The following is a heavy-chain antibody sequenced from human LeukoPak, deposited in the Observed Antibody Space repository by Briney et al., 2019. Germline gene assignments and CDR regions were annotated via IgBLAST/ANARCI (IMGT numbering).Heavy chain of an antibody. D-gene: IGHD3-3*02. CDR3: ARISGSNANPDDH. CDR2: INDDGSSR. V-gene: IGHV3-74*01. J-gene: IGHJ4*02. Sequence: GGSLRLSCTASGFTFSYYWMHWVRQAPGKGLVWVSRINDDGSSRVCADFVKGRFTISRDNAKNTLYLEMNSLRAEDTAVYYCARISGSNANPDDHWGQGTLVTVSS. CDR1: GFTFSYYW.